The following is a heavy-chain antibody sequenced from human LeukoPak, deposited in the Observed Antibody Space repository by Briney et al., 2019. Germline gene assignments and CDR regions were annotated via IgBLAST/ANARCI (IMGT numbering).Heavy chain of an antibody. V-gene: IGHV4-4*07. J-gene: IGHJ5*02. Sequence: SETLSLTCTVSGGSISSYYWSWIRQPAGKGLEWIGRIYISESTNYNPSLKSRVTISVDTSKNQFSLKLSSVTAADTAVYYCARDGVLLWFGEPSHWFDPWGQGTLVTVSS. CDR1: GGSISSYY. CDR2: IYISEST. CDR3: ARDGVLLWFGEPSHWFDP. D-gene: IGHD3-10*01.